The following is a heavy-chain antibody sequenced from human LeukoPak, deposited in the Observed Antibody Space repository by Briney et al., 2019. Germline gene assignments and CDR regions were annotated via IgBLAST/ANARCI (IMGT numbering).Heavy chain of an antibody. D-gene: IGHD5-18*01. CDR3: ARVDTAMGPYYFDY. CDR2: ISAYNGNT. CDR1: GYTFTSYG. Sequence: ASVKVSCKASGYTFTSYGISWVRQAPGQGLEWIGWISAYNGNTNYAQKLQGRVTMTTDTSTSTAYMELRSLRSDDTAVYYCARVDTAMGPYYFDYWGQGTLVTVSS. V-gene: IGHV1-18*01. J-gene: IGHJ4*02.